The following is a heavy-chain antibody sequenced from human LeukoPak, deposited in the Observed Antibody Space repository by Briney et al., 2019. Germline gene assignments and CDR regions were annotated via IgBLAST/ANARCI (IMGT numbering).Heavy chain of an antibody. CDR1: GFTFSSYA. CDR3: AKVSGYSEDY. Sequence: GGSLRLSCAASGFTFSSYAMSWVRQAPGKGLEWVSVISGSGGSTYYADSVKGRFTISRDNSKNTLHLQMNSLRAEDTAVYYCAKVSGYSEDYWGQGTLVTVSS. CDR2: ISGSGGST. D-gene: IGHD5-18*01. J-gene: IGHJ4*02. V-gene: IGHV3-23*01.